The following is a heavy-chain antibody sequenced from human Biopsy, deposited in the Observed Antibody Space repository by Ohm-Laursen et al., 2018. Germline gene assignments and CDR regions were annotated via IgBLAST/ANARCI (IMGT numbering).Heavy chain of an antibody. D-gene: IGHD1-26*01. J-gene: IGHJ4*02. Sequence: GTLSLTCSVSGVSISSTTYYWGWIRQPPGKGLEWIGSIHYSGTTYYHASLRSQVTISVDKSKNQFSLKLISVTAAETAVYYCARQGEWEHFADYWGQGTLVSVSS. CDR2: IHYSGTT. V-gene: IGHV4-39*01. CDR3: ARQGEWEHFADY. CDR1: GVSISSTTYY.